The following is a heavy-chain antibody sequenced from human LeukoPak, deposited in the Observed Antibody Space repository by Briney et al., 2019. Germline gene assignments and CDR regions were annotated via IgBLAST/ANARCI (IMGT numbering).Heavy chain of an antibody. CDR3: VRGGPAAGRFDY. J-gene: IGHJ4*02. CDR1: GFTFSSYG. CDR2: IRYDGSNK. Sequence: PGGSLRLSCAASGFTFSSYGMHWVRQAPGKGLEWVAFIRYDGSNKYYADSVKGRFTISRDNSKNTLYLQMNSLRAEDTAVYYCVRGGPAAGRFDYWGQGTLVTVSS. D-gene: IGHD6-13*01. V-gene: IGHV3-30*02.